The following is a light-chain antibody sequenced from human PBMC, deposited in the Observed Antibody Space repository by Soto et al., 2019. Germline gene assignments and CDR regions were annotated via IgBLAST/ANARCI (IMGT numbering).Light chain of an antibody. CDR1: SSNIGAGYD. Sequence: QSALTQPPSVSGAPGQRVTISCTGSSSNIGAGYDVHWYKQLPGTAPKLLIFGNNNRPSGVPDRFSGSKFGPSASLAITGLQDDDEAYYYCQSYDRSLSGTVLGGGTKLTVL. CDR2: GNN. V-gene: IGLV1-40*01. CDR3: QSYDRSLSGTV. J-gene: IGLJ3*02.